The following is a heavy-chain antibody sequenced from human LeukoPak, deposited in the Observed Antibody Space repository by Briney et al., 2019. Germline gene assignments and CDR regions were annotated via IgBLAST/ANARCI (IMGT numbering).Heavy chain of an antibody. D-gene: IGHD3-10*01. CDR2: ITSRSSST. J-gene: IGHJ4*02. CDR3: ARDSRFGKLLIPYFDY. CDR1: GFTFSNYN. Sequence: GGSLRLSCAASGFTFSNYNMNWVRQAPGKGLEWVSYITSRSSSTYYADSVKGRFTISRDNAQNSLYLQMNSLRDEDTAVYYCARDSRFGKLLIPYFDYWGQGTLVTVSS. V-gene: IGHV3-48*02.